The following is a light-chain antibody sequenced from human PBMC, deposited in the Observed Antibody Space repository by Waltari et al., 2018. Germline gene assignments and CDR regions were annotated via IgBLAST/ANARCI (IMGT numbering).Light chain of an antibody. CDR3: LSADSSGTSKV. CDR2: KDT. Sequence: YQQEPRQAPVLIKDKDTQRPSGIPERFSGSSSGTTVTMTSSGVQAEDEADYYCLSADSSGTSKVFGGGTKLTVL. V-gene: IGLV3-25*03. J-gene: IGLJ3*02.